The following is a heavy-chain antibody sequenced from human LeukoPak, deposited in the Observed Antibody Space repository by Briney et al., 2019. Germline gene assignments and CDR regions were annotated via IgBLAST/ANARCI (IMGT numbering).Heavy chain of an antibody. Sequence: GGSLRLSCAASGFTFSSYWMSWLRQAPGKGLEGVSYISSSGSTIYYADSVKGRFTISRDNAKNSLYLQMNSLRAEDTAVYYCARVPGIMITFGGVIALGYMDVWGKGTTVTVSS. CDR2: ISSSGSTI. J-gene: IGHJ6*03. CDR1: GFTFSSYW. CDR3: ARVPGIMITFGGVIALGYMDV. V-gene: IGHV3-48*04. D-gene: IGHD3-16*02.